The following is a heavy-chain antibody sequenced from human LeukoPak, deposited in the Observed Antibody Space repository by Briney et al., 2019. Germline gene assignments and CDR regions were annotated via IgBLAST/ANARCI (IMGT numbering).Heavy chain of an antibody. Sequence: SETLSLTCTVSGGSISSYYWSWIRQPPGKGLEWIGYIYYSGSTNYNPSLKSRVTISVDTSKNQFSLKLSSVTAADTAVYYCARAAYYYGSGSYFWFDPWGQGTLVTVSS. V-gene: IGHV4-59*01. CDR3: ARAAYYYGSGSYFWFDP. J-gene: IGHJ5*02. CDR2: IYYSGST. D-gene: IGHD3-10*01. CDR1: GGSISSYY.